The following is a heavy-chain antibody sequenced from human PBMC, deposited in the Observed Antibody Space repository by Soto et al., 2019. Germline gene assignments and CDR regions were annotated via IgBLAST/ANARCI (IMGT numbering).Heavy chain of an antibody. CDR1: GFPFSSYG. J-gene: IGHJ6*02. CDR3: AKDVNGYNWNGLIYYYYGMDV. Sequence: GGSLRLSCAASGFPFSSYGMHWVRPAPGKGLEWVAVISYDGISKYYADSVKGRFTISRDNSKNTLYLQMNSLRAEDTAVYYCAKDVNGYNWNGLIYYYYGMDVWGQGTTVTVSS. D-gene: IGHD1-1*01. CDR2: ISYDGISK. V-gene: IGHV3-30*18.